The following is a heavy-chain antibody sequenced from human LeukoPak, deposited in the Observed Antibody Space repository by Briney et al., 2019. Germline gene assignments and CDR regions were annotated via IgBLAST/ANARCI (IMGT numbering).Heavy chain of an antibody. J-gene: IGHJ4*02. Sequence: GGSLRLSCEVSGFSFSNFAMSWVRQAAGKGLEWVSAISGSGGSTYYAGSVQGRFTISRDNAKNSLCLQMDSLRAEDSAVYYCARDPHYDSSGYYQSFDLWGQGTLVTVSS. CDR1: GFSFSNFA. CDR3: ARDPHYDSSGYYQSFDL. D-gene: IGHD3-22*01. CDR2: ISGSGGST. V-gene: IGHV3-23*01.